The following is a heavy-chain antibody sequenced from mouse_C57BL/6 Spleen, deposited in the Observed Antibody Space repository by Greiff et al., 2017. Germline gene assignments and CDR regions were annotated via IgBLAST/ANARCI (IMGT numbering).Heavy chain of an antibody. CDR3: ARSDYDYEGWYWYFDV. Sequence: QVHVKQSGAELVRPGASVKLSCKASGYTFTDYYINWVKQRPGQGLEWIARIYPGSGNTYYNEKFKGKATLTAEKSSSTAYMQLSSLTSEDSAVYFCARSDYDYEGWYWYFDVWGTGTTVTVSS. J-gene: IGHJ1*03. CDR1: GYTFTDYY. CDR2: IYPGSGNT. V-gene: IGHV1-76*01. D-gene: IGHD2-4*01.